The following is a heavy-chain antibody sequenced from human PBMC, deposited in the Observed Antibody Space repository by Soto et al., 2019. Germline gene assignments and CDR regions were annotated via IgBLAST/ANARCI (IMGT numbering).Heavy chain of an antibody. J-gene: IGHJ4*02. CDR2: IYYSGST. V-gene: IGHV4-31*03. CDR1: GGSISSGGYY. Sequence: SETLSLTCTVSGGSISSGGYYWSWIRQHPGKGLEWIGYIYYSGSTYYNPSLKSRVTISVDTSKNQFSLKLSSVTAADTAVYYCARTSGGWKAFDYWGQGTLVTVSS. D-gene: IGHD6-19*01. CDR3: ARTSGGWKAFDY.